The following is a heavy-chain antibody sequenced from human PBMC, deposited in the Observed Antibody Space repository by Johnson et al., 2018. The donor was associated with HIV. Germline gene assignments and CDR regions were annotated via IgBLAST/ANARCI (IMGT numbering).Heavy chain of an antibody. J-gene: IGHJ3*02. Sequence: VHLVESGGGLVQPGRSLRLSCAASGFTFDDYAMHWVRQAPGKGLEWVSGISWNSGSIGYADSVKGRFPISRDNAKNSLYLQMNSLSAEDTAVYYCAKEASGWYHAGDAFDIWGQGTMVTVSS. V-gene: IGHV3-9*01. CDR1: GFTFDDYA. D-gene: IGHD6-19*01. CDR3: AKEASGWYHAGDAFDI. CDR2: ISWNSGSI.